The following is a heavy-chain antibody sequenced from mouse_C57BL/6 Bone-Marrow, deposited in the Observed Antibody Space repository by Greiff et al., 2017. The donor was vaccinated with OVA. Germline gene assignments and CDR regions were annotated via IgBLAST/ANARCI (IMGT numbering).Heavy chain of an antibody. J-gene: IGHJ4*01. Sequence: EVQLQQSGPVLARPGASVKMSCKTSGYTFTSYWLHWVKQRPGQGLEWIGAIYPGNSDTSYNQKFKGKAKLTAVTSASTAYMELSSLTNEDSAVYYCTRSGGSLYAMDDWGQGTSVTVSS. V-gene: IGHV1-5*01. D-gene: IGHD1-1*01. CDR2: IYPGNSDT. CDR3: TRSGGSLYAMDD. CDR1: GYTFTSYW.